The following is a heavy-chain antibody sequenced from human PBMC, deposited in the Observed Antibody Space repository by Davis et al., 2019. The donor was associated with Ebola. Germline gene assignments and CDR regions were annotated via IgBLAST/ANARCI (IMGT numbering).Heavy chain of an antibody. V-gene: IGHV4-39*01. CDR3: ARQSRRFDS. CDR1: NDSINSRTYY. J-gene: IGHJ4*02. CDR2: IFYSGTT. Sequence: PSETLSLTCTISNDSINSRTYYWGWVRQPPGKGLEWIGTIFYSGTTYYNPSLKSRVTISIDTSNNQFSLGLTSVTAADTAVYYCARQSRRFDSWGRGTLVTVSS.